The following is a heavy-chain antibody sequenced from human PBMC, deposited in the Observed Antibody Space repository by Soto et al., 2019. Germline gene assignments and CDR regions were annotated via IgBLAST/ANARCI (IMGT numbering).Heavy chain of an antibody. V-gene: IGHV1-8*01. CDR2: VSPNSGNT. J-gene: IGHJ4*02. CDR1: GYAFTSYD. Sequence: ASVKVSCKASGYAFTSYDINWVRQATGQGLEWMGWVSPNSGNTAYAQKFQGRVTMTRDTSISTAYMELSSLRSEDTAVYYCARGVAAGLDSWGQGTLVTVSS. D-gene: IGHD6-19*01. CDR3: ARGVAAGLDS.